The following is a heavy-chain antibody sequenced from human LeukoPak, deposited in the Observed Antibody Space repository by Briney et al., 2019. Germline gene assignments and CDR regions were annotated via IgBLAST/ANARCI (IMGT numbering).Heavy chain of an antibody. J-gene: IGHJ4*02. CDR2: ISAYNGNT. D-gene: IGHD6-19*01. CDR3: ATVDPGGSGWYLFDY. Sequence: ASVKVSCKASGYTFTSYGISWVRQAPGQGLEWMGWISAYNGNTNYAQKLQGRVTMTEDTSTDTAYMELSSLRSEDTAVYYCATVDPGGSGWYLFDYWGQGTLVTVSS. CDR1: GYTFTSYG. V-gene: IGHV1-18*01.